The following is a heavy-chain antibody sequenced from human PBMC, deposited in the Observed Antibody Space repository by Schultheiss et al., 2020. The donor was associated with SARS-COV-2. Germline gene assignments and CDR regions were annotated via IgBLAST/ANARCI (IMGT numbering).Heavy chain of an antibody. CDR2: IVVGSGNT. J-gene: IGHJ3*02. D-gene: IGHD6-13*01. Sequence: SVKVSCNASGFTFTSSAMQWVRQARGQRLEWIGWIVVGSGNTNYAQKFQERVTITRDMSTSTAYMELSSLRSEDTAVYYCAAGVGFGSWYDGDDAFDIWGQGTMVTVSS. CDR3: AAGVGFGSWYDGDDAFDI. V-gene: IGHV1-58*02. CDR1: GFTFTSSA.